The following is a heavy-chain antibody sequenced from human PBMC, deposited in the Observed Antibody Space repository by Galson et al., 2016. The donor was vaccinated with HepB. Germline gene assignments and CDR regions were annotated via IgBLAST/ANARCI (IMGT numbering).Heavy chain of an antibody. CDR1: GYSFTSYW. V-gene: IGHV5-10-1*01. J-gene: IGHJ4*02. CDR3: SRHCSGGSCYHPDY. CDR2: IDPSGSYT. D-gene: IGHD2-15*01. Sequence: QSGAEVKKPGESLRISCKTSGYSFTSYWINWVRQMPGNGLEWLGRIDPSGSYTKYSPSFRGHVTISVDKSTSTAYLEFTSLKSSDNAMYYCSRHCSGGSCYHPDYWGQGTLVTVSS.